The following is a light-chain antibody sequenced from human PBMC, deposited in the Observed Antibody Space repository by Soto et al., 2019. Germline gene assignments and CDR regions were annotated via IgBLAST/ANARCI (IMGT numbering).Light chain of an antibody. J-gene: IGLJ3*02. V-gene: IGLV4-60*03. CDR3: ETWDSNTRKE. Sequence: QPVLTQSSSASASLGSSVKLTCTLSSGHSSYIIAWHQQQPGKAPRYLMKLEGSGSYNKGSGVPDRFSGSSSGADRYLTISNLQSEDEADYYCETWDSNTRKEFGRGTKLTVL. CDR1: SGHSSYI. CDR2: LEGSGSY.